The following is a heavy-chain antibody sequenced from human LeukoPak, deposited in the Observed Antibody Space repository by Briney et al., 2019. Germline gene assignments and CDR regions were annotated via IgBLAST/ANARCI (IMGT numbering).Heavy chain of an antibody. Sequence: GGSLRLSCAVSGFTFSSYGMHWVRQAPGKGLEWMAVISYDGTNQYYADSVKGRFTISRDNCKNTLYLQMNSLRAEDTAVYYCAKDLNYDFWSGLGNWGQGTLVTVSS. CDR1: GFTFSSYG. CDR3: AKDLNYDFWSGLGN. CDR2: ISYDGTNQ. D-gene: IGHD3-3*01. V-gene: IGHV3-30*18. J-gene: IGHJ4*02.